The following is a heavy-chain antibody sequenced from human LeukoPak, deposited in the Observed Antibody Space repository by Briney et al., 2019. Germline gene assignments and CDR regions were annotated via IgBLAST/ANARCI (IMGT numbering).Heavy chain of an antibody. CDR2: IRSSGNTI. J-gene: IGHJ3*02. V-gene: IGHV3-48*03. CDR3: ARDSGSDAFDI. CDR1: GFTFSSYE. Sequence: GGSLRLSCAASGFTFSSYEMNWVRQAPGKGLEWVSYIRSSGNTIYYADSVKSRFTISRDNAKNSLYLQMNSLRAEDTAVYYCARDSGSDAFDIWGQGTMVTVSS. D-gene: IGHD3-10*01.